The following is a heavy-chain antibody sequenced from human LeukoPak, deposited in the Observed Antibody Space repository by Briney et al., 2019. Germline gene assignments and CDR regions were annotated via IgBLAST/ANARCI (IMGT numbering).Heavy chain of an antibody. CDR1: GYTFTSYY. V-gene: IGHV1-46*01. J-gene: IGHJ4*02. D-gene: IGHD1-7*01. CDR2: INPGVGST. Sequence: ASVKVSCKASGYTFTSYYIHWVRQAPGQGLEWVGIINPGVGSTTYAQKFQGRVTMTRDTSTSTEYMELSSLRSEDTAVYYCARDRVMGGTTTCEYWGQGTLVTVSS. CDR3: ARDRVMGGTTTCEY.